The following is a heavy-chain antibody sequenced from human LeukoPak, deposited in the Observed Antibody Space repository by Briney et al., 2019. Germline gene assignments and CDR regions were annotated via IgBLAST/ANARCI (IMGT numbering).Heavy chain of an antibody. CDR1: GFTFSSYA. Sequence: TGGSLRLSCAASGFTFSSYAMHWVRQAPGKGLEWVAVISYDGSNKYYADSVKGRFTISRDNSKNTLYLQMNSLRAEDTAVYYCARERYSSSSYFDYWGQGTLVTVSS. J-gene: IGHJ4*02. D-gene: IGHD6-6*01. CDR2: ISYDGSNK. CDR3: ARERYSSSSYFDY. V-gene: IGHV3-30-3*01.